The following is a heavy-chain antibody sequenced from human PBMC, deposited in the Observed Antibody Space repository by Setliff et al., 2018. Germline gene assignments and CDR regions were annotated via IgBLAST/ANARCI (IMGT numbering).Heavy chain of an antibody. CDR2: IVVGSGNT. D-gene: IGHD4-17*01. CDR3: AADYGGNSGGGMDV. CDR1: GFTFTSSA. Sequence: SVKVSCKASGFTFTSSAVQWVRQARGQRLEWIGWIVVGSGNTNYAQRFQERVNITRDMSTSTAYMELSSLRSEDTAVYYCAADYGGNSGGGMDVWGQGTTVTVSS. J-gene: IGHJ6*02. V-gene: IGHV1-58*01.